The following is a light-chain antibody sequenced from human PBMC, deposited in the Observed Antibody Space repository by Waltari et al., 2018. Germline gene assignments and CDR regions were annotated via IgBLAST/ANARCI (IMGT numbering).Light chain of an antibody. CDR2: SNN. Sequence: QSVSTQQPTASGTPGQRVTISCSGSGDNIRSHSVNWFQQVPGTAPKLLIYSNNQWPSGVPDRFSGSKSGTSASLAISGLQSEDEADYYCAAWDDSLNGYVFGTGTKVTVL. CDR3: AAWDDSLNGYV. CDR1: GDNIRSHS. J-gene: IGLJ1*01. V-gene: IGLV1-44*01.